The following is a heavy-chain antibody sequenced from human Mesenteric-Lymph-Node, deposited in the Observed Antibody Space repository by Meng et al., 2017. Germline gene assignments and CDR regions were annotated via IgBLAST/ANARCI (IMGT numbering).Heavy chain of an antibody. Sequence: SGPTLVKPTQTLTLTYTFSGFSLTTSGVGVGWIRQPPGKALEWLARIDWDDDKFYSTSLKTRLTISKDTSKNQVVLTMTNMDPVDTATYYCARIGSGWTLDYWGQGTLVTVSS. CDR3: ARIGSGWTLDY. J-gene: IGHJ4*02. CDR2: IDWDDDK. V-gene: IGHV2-70*04. D-gene: IGHD6-19*01. CDR1: GFSLTTSGVG.